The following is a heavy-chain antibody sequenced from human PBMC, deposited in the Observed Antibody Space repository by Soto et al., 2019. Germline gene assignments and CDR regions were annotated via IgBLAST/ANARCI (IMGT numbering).Heavy chain of an antibody. CDR1: GYTFTSYG. CDR2: ISPYNGDT. Sequence: ASVKVSCKASGYTFTSYGISWVRQAPGQGLEWVGWISPYNGDTNYAQKLQGRVTMTTDTFTSTAYMELRSLISDDTAVYYCERATQLSNRGVRGLFDPWGQGTLVTVSS. V-gene: IGHV1-18*01. D-gene: IGHD2-2*01. CDR3: ERATQLSNRGVRGLFDP. J-gene: IGHJ5*02.